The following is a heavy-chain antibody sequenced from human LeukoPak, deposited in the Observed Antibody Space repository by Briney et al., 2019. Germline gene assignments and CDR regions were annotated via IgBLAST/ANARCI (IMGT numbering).Heavy chain of an antibody. V-gene: IGHV1-8*01. CDR2: MNPINGNT. CDR3: VRDGEGVAISVNFWFDP. J-gene: IGHJ5*02. D-gene: IGHD3-10*01. CDR1: GFTLTNYD. Sequence: GASVKVSCKASGFTLTNYDINWVRQAPGQGLEWMGWMNPINGNTGYARKFQGRVTMTRDTSISTAYMELRSLTSEDTAIYCCVRDGEGVAISVNFWFDPWGQGTLVTVSS.